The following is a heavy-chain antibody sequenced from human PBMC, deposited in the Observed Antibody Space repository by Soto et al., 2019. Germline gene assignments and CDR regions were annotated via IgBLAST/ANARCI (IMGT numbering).Heavy chain of an antibody. CDR1: GGYISSSSYY. CDR3: ASTRASITMVRGPDY. V-gene: IGHV4-39*01. Sequence: SETLSLTCTVSGGYISSSSYYWGWIRQPPGKGLEWIGSIYYSGSTYYNPSLKSRVTISVDTSKNQFSLKLSSVTAADTAVYYCASTRASITMVRGPDYWGQGTLVTVSS. CDR2: IYYSGST. D-gene: IGHD3-10*01. J-gene: IGHJ4*02.